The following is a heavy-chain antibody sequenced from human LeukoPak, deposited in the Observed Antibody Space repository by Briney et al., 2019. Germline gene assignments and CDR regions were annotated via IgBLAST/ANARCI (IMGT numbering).Heavy chain of an antibody. CDR3: AKFQDSSGYYLRYGMDV. CDR1: GFTFSSYA. CDR2: ISGSGGST. D-gene: IGHD3-22*01. Sequence: GGSLRLSCAASGFTFSSYAMSWVRQAPGKGLGWVSAISGSGGSTYYADSVTGRFTISRDNSKNTLYLQMNSRRAEDTAVYYCAKFQDSSGYYLRYGMDVWGQGTTVTVSS. J-gene: IGHJ6*02. V-gene: IGHV3-23*01.